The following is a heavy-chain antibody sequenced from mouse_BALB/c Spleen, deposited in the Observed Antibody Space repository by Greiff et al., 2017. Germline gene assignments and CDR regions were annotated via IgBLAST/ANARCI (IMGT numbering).Heavy chain of an antibody. CDR2: IDPANGNT. J-gene: IGHJ4*01. Sequence: VQLQQSGAELVKPGASVKLSCTASGFNIKDTYMHWVKQRPEQGLEWIGRIDPANGNTKYDPKFQGKATITADTSSNTAYLQLSSLTSEDTAVYYCARSIYYGNFYYYAMDYWGQGTSVTVSS. D-gene: IGHD2-1*01. CDR1: GFNIKDTY. V-gene: IGHV14-3*02. CDR3: ARSIYYGNFYYYAMDY.